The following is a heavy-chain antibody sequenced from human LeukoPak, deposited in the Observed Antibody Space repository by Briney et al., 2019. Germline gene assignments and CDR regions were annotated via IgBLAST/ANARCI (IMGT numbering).Heavy chain of an antibody. J-gene: IGHJ6*02. D-gene: IGHD3-10*01. V-gene: IGHV3-74*01. Sequence: GGSLRLSCAASGFTFSSYWMHWVRQAPGKGLVWVSRINSDGSSTSYADSVKGRFTISRDNAKNTLYLQMNSLRAEDTAVYYCARAPYYGSGSYRHGIDVWGQGTTVTVSS. CDR3: ARAPYYGSGSYRHGIDV. CDR2: INSDGSST. CDR1: GFTFSSYW.